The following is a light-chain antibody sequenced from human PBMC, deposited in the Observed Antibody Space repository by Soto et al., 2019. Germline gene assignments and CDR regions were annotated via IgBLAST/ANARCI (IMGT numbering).Light chain of an antibody. V-gene: IGLV1-44*01. CDR1: SSNIGSNT. J-gene: IGLJ1*01. CDR3: AAWDDRLDVYV. Sequence: QSVLTQPPSASGTPGQIVAISCSGSSSNIGSNTVTWYQQLPGTAPKLLIYSTSQRSSGVPGRFSGSKSGASASLSICGLQSEDEADYYCAAWDDRLDVYVFGTGTKVT. CDR2: STS.